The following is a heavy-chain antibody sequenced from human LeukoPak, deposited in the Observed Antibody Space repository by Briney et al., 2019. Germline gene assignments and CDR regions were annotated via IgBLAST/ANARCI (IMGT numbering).Heavy chain of an antibody. J-gene: IGHJ4*02. CDR1: GGTFSSYA. Sequence: ASVKVSCKASGGTFSSYAISWVRQAPGQGLEWMGRINPNSGGTNYAQKFQGRVTMTRDTSISTAYMELSRLRSDDTAVYYCARGKYYYDSSGPTPAGYWGQGTLVTVSS. CDR2: INPNSGGT. V-gene: IGHV1-2*06. CDR3: ARGKYYYDSSGPTPAGY. D-gene: IGHD3-22*01.